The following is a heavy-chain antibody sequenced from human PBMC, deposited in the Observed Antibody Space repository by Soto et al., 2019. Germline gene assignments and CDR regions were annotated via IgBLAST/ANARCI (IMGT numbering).Heavy chain of an antibody. J-gene: IGHJ4*02. CDR3: AHPTFYWSGSFYFDY. CDR2: VYWDDDK. CDR1: GFSLSTRGVG. V-gene: IGHV2-5*02. Sequence: QITLKESGPTLVKPTQTLTLTCTFSGFSLSTRGVGVGWIRQPPGKALQWLALVYWDDDKRYSPSLKRRLTITKDTSKTQVVLTMTNMDPVDTATYYCAHPTFYWSGSFYFDYWGQGTLVTVSS. D-gene: IGHD3-10*01.